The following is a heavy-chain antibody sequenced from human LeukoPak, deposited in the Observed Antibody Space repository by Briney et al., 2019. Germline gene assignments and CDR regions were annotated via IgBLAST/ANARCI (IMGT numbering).Heavy chain of an antibody. Sequence: EASVKVSCKASGYTFTGYYMHWVRQAPGQGLEWMGWINPNSGGTNYAQKFQGWVTMTRDTSISTAYMELSRLRSDDTAVYYCAKEEYSYAVDYWGQGTLVTVSS. CDR3: AKEEYSYAVDY. CDR1: GYTFTGYY. CDR2: INPNSGGT. J-gene: IGHJ4*02. V-gene: IGHV1-2*04. D-gene: IGHD5-18*01.